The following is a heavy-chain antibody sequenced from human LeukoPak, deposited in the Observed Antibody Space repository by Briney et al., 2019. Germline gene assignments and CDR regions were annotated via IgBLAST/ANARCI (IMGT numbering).Heavy chain of an antibody. Sequence: SETLSLTCTVSGGSISSYYWSWIRQPAGKGLEWIGRIYTSGSTNYNPSLKSRVTTSVDTSKNQFSLKLSSVTAADTAVYYCAREKLEPLKIGAYYFDYWGQGTLVTVSS. CDR1: GGSISSYY. CDR2: IYTSGST. J-gene: IGHJ4*02. CDR3: AREKLEPLKIGAYYFDY. V-gene: IGHV4-4*07. D-gene: IGHD1-1*01.